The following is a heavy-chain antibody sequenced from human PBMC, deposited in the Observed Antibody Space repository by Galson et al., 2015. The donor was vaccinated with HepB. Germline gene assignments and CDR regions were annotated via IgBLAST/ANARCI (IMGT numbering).Heavy chain of an antibody. CDR1: GFTFSGQG. CDR2: ISSSGDAT. Sequence: SLRLSCAASGFTFSGQGMSWIRQAPGKGLEWVSGISSSGDATYYADSVRGRFTISRDNSKNTLYLQMNSLRVDDTAVYYCATWSTSNDWGQGTLVTVPS. D-gene: IGHD5/OR15-5a*01. V-gene: IGHV3-23*01. J-gene: IGHJ4*02. CDR3: ATWSTSND.